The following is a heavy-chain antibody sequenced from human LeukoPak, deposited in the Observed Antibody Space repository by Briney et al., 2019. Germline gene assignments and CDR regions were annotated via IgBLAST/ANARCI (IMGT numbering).Heavy chain of an antibody. CDR1: GGTFSSYA. D-gene: IGHD3-22*01. Sequence: ASVKVSCKASGGTFSSYAISWVRQAPGQGLEWMGRSIPILGIANYAQQFQGRVTITAGKSTSTAYMELRSLRSEDTAVYYCASGSAPINYYDSRGFDYWGQGTLVTVSS. V-gene: IGHV1-69*04. CDR2: SIPILGIA. J-gene: IGHJ4*02. CDR3: ASGSAPINYYDSRGFDY.